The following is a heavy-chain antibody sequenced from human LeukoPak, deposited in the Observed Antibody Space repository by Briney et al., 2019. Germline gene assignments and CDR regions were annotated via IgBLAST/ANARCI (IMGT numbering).Heavy chain of an antibody. D-gene: IGHD3-3*01. V-gene: IGHV3-48*01. J-gene: IGHJ4*02. CDR1: GFSFSSYS. CDR2: ISGSGNAK. Sequence: GGSLRLSCAASGFSFSSYSMNWVRQAPGKGLEWVSYISGSGNAKHYTDSVKGRFTISRDNAKNALYLQMNSLRAEDTAVYYCARATIFGVVSALGPLDSWGQGTLVTVSS. CDR3: ARATIFGVVSALGPLDS.